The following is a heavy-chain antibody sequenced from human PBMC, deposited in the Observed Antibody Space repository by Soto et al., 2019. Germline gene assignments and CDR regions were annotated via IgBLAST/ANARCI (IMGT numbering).Heavy chain of an antibody. CDR2: ISAYNANT. Sequence: QVQLVQSGAEVNKPGASVKVSCKASGYTFTSYGIGWVRQAPGQGLEWMGWISAYNANTNYAQKFQGRVTMTTDPSTSTVYMELRSLRSDDTAVYYCARDTVGATVPLDFWGQGTLVTVSS. D-gene: IGHD1-26*01. V-gene: IGHV1-18*01. CDR3: ARDTVGATVPLDF. CDR1: GYTFTSYG. J-gene: IGHJ4*02.